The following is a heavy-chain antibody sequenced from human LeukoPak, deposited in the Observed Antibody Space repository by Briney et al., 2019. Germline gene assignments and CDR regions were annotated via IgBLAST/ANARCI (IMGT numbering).Heavy chain of an antibody. J-gene: IGHJ6*02. CDR3: AKDYCSSTSCPNDYYYYGMDV. D-gene: IGHD2-2*01. V-gene: IGHV3-23*01. Sequence: QAGGSLRLSCAASGFTFSSYAMSWVRQAPGKGLEWVSAISGSGGSTYYADSVKGRFTISRDSSKNTLYLQMNSLRAEDTAVYYCAKDYCSSTSCPNDYYYYGMDVWGQGTTVTVSS. CDR2: ISGSGGST. CDR1: GFTFSSYA.